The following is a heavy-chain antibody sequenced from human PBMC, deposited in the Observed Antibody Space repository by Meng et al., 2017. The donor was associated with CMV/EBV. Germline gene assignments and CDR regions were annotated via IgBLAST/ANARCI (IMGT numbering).Heavy chain of an antibody. V-gene: IGHV1-18*01. D-gene: IGHD3-16*01. CDR2: ISDCNGNQ. CDR3: TRDDSARGRGWFDP. Sequence: APGYPFTSYGISGGRQARERGQERMGWISDCNGNQSYAQRLQGSVTMTTDTSTSTAYMELRSLRSDDAAEYYCTRDDSARGRGWFDPWGQGTLVTVSS. J-gene: IGHJ5*02. CDR1: GYPFTSYG.